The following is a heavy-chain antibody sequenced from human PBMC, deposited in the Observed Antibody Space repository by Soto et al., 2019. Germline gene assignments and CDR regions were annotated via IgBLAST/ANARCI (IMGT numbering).Heavy chain of an antibody. CDR1: GFIFSDYY. J-gene: IGHJ6*02. CDR3: ARAWKIEKFGVISMSKGLDV. D-gene: IGHD3-3*01. V-gene: IGHV3-11*01. Sequence: GGSLRLSCAASGFIFSDYYMTWIRQAPGKGLEWLSCSSNRDRSTYYADSVKDRFVVSKDNAKNLVYLQMNSLRAEDTAVYFCARAWKIEKFGVISMSKGLDVWGQGTTVTVS. CDR2: SSNRDRST.